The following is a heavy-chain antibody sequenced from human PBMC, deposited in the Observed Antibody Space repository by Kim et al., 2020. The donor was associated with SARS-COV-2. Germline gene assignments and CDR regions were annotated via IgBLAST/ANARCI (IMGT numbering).Heavy chain of an antibody. D-gene: IGHD1-7*01. V-gene: IGHV3-21*01. J-gene: IGHJ4*02. Sequence: SVKGRLTISRDDAKVSLYLQMNSLRAEETAVYYCARAKLELVRRYFFYWGQGTLVTVSS. CDR3: ARAKLELVRRYFFY.